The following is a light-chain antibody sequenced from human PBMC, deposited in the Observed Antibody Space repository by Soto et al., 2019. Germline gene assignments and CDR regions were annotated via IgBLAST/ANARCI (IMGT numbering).Light chain of an antibody. V-gene: IGKV3-15*01. CDR3: QQYDNWPLT. J-gene: IGKJ4*01. Sequence: DIVMTQSPATLPVSPGERATLSCRASQSVSSNLAWYQQKPGQAPRFLIYGASTRATGIPARFSGSGSGAEFTLTISSLQSEDCAVYYCQQYDNWPLTFGGGTKVDIK. CDR1: QSVSSN. CDR2: GAS.